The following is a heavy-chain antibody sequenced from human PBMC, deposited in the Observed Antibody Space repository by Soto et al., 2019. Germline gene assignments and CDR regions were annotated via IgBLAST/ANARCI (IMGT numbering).Heavy chain of an antibody. D-gene: IGHD2-8*02. CDR3: ARGMTPPGAPAWYYFDS. CDR1: GASITGSSY. J-gene: IGHJ4*02. V-gene: IGHV4-4*07. Sequence: PSETLSLTCTVSGASITGSSYLSWIRQPAGKGLEWIGRFSLSGTTNYNPSLRSRVTMSADVSKNQFSLRLTSVTAADTALYYCARGMTPPGAPAWYYFDSWGQGTLVTVSS. CDR2: FSLSGTT.